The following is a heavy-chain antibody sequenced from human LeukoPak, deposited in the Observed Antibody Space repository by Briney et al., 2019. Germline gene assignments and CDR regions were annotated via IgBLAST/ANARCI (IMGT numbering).Heavy chain of an antibody. CDR3: ARGDTVAARPGRFDY. CDR1: GGSISSGSYY. J-gene: IGHJ4*02. D-gene: IGHD6-6*01. V-gene: IGHV4-61*02. Sequence: SETLSLTCTVSGGSISSGSYYWSWIRQPAGKGLEWIGRIYTSGSTNYNPSPKSRVTISVDTSKNQFSLKVSSVTAADTAVYYCARGDTVAARPGRFDYWGQGTLVTVSS. CDR2: IYTSGST.